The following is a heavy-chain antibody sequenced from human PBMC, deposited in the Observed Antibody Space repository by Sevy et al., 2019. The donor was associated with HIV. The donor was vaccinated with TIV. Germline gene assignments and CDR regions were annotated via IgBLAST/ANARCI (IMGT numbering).Heavy chain of an antibody. Sequence: GGSLRLSCVASGITFNNYAMNWVRQAPGKGLDWVSTIFGSGGTTYYADSVKGRFTISRDNSKNTLYLQMNSLRTEDTALYYCAGGRFDSSGSFDAFDMWGQGTMVTVSS. D-gene: IGHD3-22*01. CDR3: AGGRFDSSGSFDAFDM. CDR2: IFGSGGTT. CDR1: GITFNNYA. V-gene: IGHV3-23*01. J-gene: IGHJ3*02.